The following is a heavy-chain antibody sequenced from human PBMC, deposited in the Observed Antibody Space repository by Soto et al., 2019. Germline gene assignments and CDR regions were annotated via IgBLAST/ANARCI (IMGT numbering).Heavy chain of an antibody. CDR2: IYYSGST. V-gene: IGHV4-31*03. CDR3: ARDGPFGFYY. CDR1: GGSISSGGYY. Sequence: QVQLQESGPGLVKPSQTLSLTCTVSGGSISSGGYYWSWIRQHPGKGLEWLGYIYYSGSTYYNPSLKSRVTISVDTSKMQFSLMLSSVTAADSAVYYCARDGPFGFYYWGQGTLVTVSS. D-gene: IGHD3-3*01. J-gene: IGHJ4*02.